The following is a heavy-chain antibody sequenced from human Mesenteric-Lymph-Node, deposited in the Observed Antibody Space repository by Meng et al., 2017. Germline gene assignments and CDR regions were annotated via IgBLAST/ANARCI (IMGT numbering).Heavy chain of an antibody. J-gene: IGHJ4*02. CDR1: GFTFSSYW. Sequence: GESLKISCAASGFTFSSYWMSWVRQAPGKGLEWVSIIYSGGSTYYADSVKGRFTISRHNSNNTLSLQMNSLRDEDTAVYYCARVSITMVRGVISVDYCDYWGRGTLVTVSS. CDR2: IYSGGST. V-gene: IGHV3-53*04. CDR3: ARVSITMVRGVISVDYCDY. D-gene: IGHD3-10*01.